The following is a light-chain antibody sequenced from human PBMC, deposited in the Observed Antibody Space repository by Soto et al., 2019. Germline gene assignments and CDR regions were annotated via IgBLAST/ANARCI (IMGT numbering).Light chain of an antibody. J-gene: IGKJ3*01. Sequence: IVLTQSPGTLSLSPGERATLSCRASQSVDSRYLAWYQQKPGQAPRLLLYGTSSRATGIPDRFSGGGSGADFTLTIRRLEPEDFAVYYCQQYGRTPPHTFGPGTKVDIK. CDR2: GTS. CDR3: QQYGRTPPHT. V-gene: IGKV3-20*01. CDR1: QSVDSRY.